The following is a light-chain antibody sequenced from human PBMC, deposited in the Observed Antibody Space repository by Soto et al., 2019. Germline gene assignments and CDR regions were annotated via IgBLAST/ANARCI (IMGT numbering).Light chain of an antibody. Sequence: DIQMTQSPSTLSASVGDSVTITCRASQSISNWLAWYQQKPGKAPKFLIYKASNLESGVPSRFSGSGSGTEFTLTISSLQPDDFATYYCQQYNSHSWPCGQGTKVEIK. CDR1: QSISNW. CDR3: QQYNSHSWP. V-gene: IGKV1-5*03. CDR2: KAS. J-gene: IGKJ1*01.